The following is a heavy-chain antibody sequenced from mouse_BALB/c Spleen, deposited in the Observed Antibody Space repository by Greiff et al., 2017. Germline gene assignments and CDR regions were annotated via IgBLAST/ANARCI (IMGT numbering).Heavy chain of an antibody. V-gene: IGHV2-6-4*01. CDR2: IWGGGST. CDR1: GFSLSRYS. Sequence: VQRVESGPGLVAPSQSLSITCTVSGFSLSRYSVHWVRQPPGKGLEWLGMIWGGGSTDYNSALKSRLSISKDNSKSQVFLKMNSLQTDDTAMYYCASLYGYDVWRFAYWGQGTLVTVSA. J-gene: IGHJ3*01. CDR3: ASLYGYDVWRFAY. D-gene: IGHD2-2*01.